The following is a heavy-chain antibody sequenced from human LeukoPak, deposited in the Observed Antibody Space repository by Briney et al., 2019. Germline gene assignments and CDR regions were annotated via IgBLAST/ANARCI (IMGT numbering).Heavy chain of an antibody. J-gene: IGHJ4*02. CDR3: ARDHYSFGWYFDY. Sequence: GGSLRLSCAASGFTLSSYTMNWVRQAPGKGPEWVSSIATTTNFVSYADSVKGRFTISRDNAKDALYLQMDSLRDEDTAVYYCARDHYSFGWYFDYWGQGVLVTVSS. V-gene: IGHV3-21*01. D-gene: IGHD5-18*01. CDR1: GFTLSSYT. CDR2: IATTTNFV.